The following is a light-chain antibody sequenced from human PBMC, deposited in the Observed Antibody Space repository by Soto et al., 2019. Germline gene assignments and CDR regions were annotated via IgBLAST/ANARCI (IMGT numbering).Light chain of an antibody. CDR1: QSVSSS. CDR2: SAS. Sequence: EIRMTQSPATLSVSPGERATLSCRASQSVSSSVAWFQQRPGRAPRLLITSASIRATGVPDRFSGRQSGTEFTLTINSLQSEDLAIYYCQQYDAWPFTLGQGTKLEIK. CDR3: QQYDAWPFT. J-gene: IGKJ2*01. V-gene: IGKV3D-15*01.